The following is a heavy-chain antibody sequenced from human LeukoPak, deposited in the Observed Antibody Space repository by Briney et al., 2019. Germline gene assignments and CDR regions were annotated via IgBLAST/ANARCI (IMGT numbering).Heavy chain of an antibody. CDR2: ISGSGGST. V-gene: IGHV3-23*01. D-gene: IGHD3-3*01. Sequence: GGSLRLSCAASGFTFSSYAMSWVRQAPGKGLEWVSAISGSGGSTYYADSVKGRFTISRDNSKNTLYLQMNSLRAEDTAVYFCARGYDFWSGDYPSGWGQGTMVTVSS. J-gene: IGHJ3*01. CDR1: GFTFSSYA. CDR3: ARGYDFWSGDYPSG.